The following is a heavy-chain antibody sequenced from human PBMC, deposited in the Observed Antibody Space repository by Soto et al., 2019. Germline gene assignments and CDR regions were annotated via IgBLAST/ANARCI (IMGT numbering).Heavy chain of an antibody. CDR3: ARLSSSSWYRFPRGMDV. J-gene: IGHJ6*02. CDR2: IYPGDSDT. Sequence: GESLKISCKGCGYSFTSYWIGWVRQMPGKGLEWMGIIYPGDSDTRYSPSFQGQVTISDDKSISTAYLQWSSLKASDTAMYYCARLSSSSWYRFPRGMDVWGQGTTVTVSS. CDR1: GYSFTSYW. V-gene: IGHV5-51*01. D-gene: IGHD6-13*01.